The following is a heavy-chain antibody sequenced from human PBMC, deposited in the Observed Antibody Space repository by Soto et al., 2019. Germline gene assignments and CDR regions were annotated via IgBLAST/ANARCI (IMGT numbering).Heavy chain of an antibody. D-gene: IGHD6-19*01. J-gene: IGHJ4*02. Sequence: PGGSLRLSCAASGFTFSSYGMHWVRQAPGKGLEWVSAISGSGGSTYYADSVKGRFTISRDNSKNTLYLQMNSLRAEDTAVYYCAKYSSGWYYPFDYWGQGTLVTVSS. V-gene: IGHV3-23*01. CDR1: GFTFSSYG. CDR2: ISGSGGST. CDR3: AKYSSGWYYPFDY.